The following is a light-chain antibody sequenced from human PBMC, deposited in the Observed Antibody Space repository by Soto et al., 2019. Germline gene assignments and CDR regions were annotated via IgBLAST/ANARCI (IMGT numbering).Light chain of an antibody. J-gene: IGLJ3*02. CDR2: IEGSGSF. Sequence: QLVLTQSSSATACLGSSVKLTCTLSSGHNNYIIAWHQQQPGKAPRYLMKIEGSGSFNKGSGVPDRFSGYRSGTDRYLTISNVQFDDEADYYCETWDSNAWVFGGGTKLTVL. CDR3: ETWDSNAWV. CDR1: SGHNNYI. V-gene: IGLV4-60*02.